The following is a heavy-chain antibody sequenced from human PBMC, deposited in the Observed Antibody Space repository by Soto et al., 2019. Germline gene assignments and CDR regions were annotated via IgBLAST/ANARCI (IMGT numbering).Heavy chain of an antibody. Sequence: QPGWSLRLSCAASGFTFSSYAMTWVRQAPGKGLEWVSTISGRGDSTYYADSVKGRLSISRDNSKNTLYLQMNSLRAEDTALYYCAKVTNYYGPASYSGWFDTWGQGTLVTVSA. D-gene: IGHD3-10*01. J-gene: IGHJ5*02. CDR1: GFTFSSYA. CDR2: ISGRGDST. CDR3: AKVTNYYGPASYSGWFDT. V-gene: IGHV3-23*01.